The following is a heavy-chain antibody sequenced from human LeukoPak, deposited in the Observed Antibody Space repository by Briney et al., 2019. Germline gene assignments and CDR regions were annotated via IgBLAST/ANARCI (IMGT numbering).Heavy chain of an antibody. J-gene: IGHJ4*02. CDR3: AREKGSSGWYRRLDY. Sequence: PSETLSLTCAVSGGSISSGGYSWSWIRQPPGKGLEWIGYIYYSGSTNYNPSLKSRVTISVDTSKNQFSLKLSSVTAADTAAYYCAREKGSSGWYRRLDYWGQGTLVTVSS. V-gene: IGHV4-30-4*07. CDR2: IYYSGST. CDR1: GGSISSGGYS. D-gene: IGHD6-19*01.